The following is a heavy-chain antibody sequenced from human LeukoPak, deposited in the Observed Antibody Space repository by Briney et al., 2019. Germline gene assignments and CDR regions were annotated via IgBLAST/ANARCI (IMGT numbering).Heavy chain of an antibody. V-gene: IGHV3-30*18. D-gene: IGHD3-16*01. J-gene: IGHJ4*02. CDR1: GFTFSSYA. CDR2: ISNDGSYS. CDR3: AKDPGGYFDY. Sequence: GGSLRLSCAASGFTFSSYAMSWVRQAPGKGLEWVAAISNDGSYSYYTDSVKGQFTISRDNSKNTLYLQMISLRVEDTAVYYCAKDPGGYFDYWGQGTLVTVSS.